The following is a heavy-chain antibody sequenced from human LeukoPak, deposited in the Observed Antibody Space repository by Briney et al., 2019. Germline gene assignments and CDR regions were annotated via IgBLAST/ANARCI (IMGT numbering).Heavy chain of an antibody. CDR1: GFTFSSYG. J-gene: IGHJ4*02. CDR3: AKDYWNSKYYFDY. Sequence: PGGSLRLSCAASGFTFSSYGMHWVRQAPGKGLEWVAFIRYDGSNKYYADSVKGRFTISRDNSKNTLYLQMNSLRAEDTAVYYCAKDYWNSKYYFDYWGQGTLVTVSS. D-gene: IGHD1-7*01. CDR2: IRYDGSNK. V-gene: IGHV3-30*02.